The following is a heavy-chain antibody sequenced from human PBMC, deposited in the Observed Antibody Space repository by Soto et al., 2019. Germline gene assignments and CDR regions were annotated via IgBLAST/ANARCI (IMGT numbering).Heavy chain of an antibody. V-gene: IGHV1-69*01. D-gene: IGHD3-22*01. CDR2: IIPIFGTA. Sequence: QVQLVQSGAEVKKPGSSVKVSCKASGGTFSSYAISWVRQAPGQGLEWMGGIIPIFGTANYAQKFQGRVTITADESTSTGYMELSSLRSEDTAVYYCAKGYAMIVVDAFDIWGQGTMVTVSS. J-gene: IGHJ3*02. CDR3: AKGYAMIVVDAFDI. CDR1: GGTFSSYA.